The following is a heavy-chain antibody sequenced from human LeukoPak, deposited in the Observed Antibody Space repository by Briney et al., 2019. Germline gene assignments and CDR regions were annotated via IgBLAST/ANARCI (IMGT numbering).Heavy chain of an antibody. CDR1: GFTFSSYE. J-gene: IGHJ4*02. Sequence: GGSLRLSCAVSGFTFSSYEMNWVRQAPGKGLEWVSCISTSGRTIYYADSVKGRFTISRDNAKNSLYLQMSSLRVEDTAVYYCARRAIAEGFDYWGQGTLVTVSS. CDR3: ARRAIAEGFDY. D-gene: IGHD6-13*01. V-gene: IGHV3-48*03. CDR2: ISTSGRTI.